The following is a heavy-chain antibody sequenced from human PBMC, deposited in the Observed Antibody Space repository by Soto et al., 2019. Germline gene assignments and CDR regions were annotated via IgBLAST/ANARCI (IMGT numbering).Heavy chain of an antibody. CDR1: GDIISYYS. V-gene: IGHV4-4*07. D-gene: IGHD4-17*01. J-gene: IGHJ5*02. CDR3: ARDDSGRNTRAFDP. Sequence: PSETLSLSCTVSGDIISYYSWAWIRQSAGKGLEWIGRVYSTGTIFYNHSLKSRATMSVDTSKNKSSLKLTSVNAADTAVYYCARDDSGRNTRAFDPWGQGTLVTVSS. CDR2: VYSTGTI.